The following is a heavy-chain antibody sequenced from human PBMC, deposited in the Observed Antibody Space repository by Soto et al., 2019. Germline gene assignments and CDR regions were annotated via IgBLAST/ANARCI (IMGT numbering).Heavy chain of an antibody. CDR2: IYYSGST. CDR1: GGSISSGGYY. D-gene: IGHD6-13*01. Sequence: QVQLQESGPGLVKPSQTLSLTCTVSGGSISSGGYYWSWIRQHPGKGLEWIGYIYYSGSTYYNPSLNSRVTISVDTSKNQFSLKLSSVTAADTAVYYCARGVSSWYEMDYWGQGTLVTVSS. J-gene: IGHJ4*02. V-gene: IGHV4-31*03. CDR3: ARGVSSWYEMDY.